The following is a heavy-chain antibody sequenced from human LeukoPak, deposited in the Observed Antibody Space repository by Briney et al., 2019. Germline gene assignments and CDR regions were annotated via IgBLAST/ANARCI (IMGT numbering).Heavy chain of an antibody. V-gene: IGHV4-39*01. CDR2: IYYSGST. Sequence: SSETLSLTCTVAGGSISSSSYYWGWIRQPRGRGLEWIGSIYYSGSTYYNPSVKSRVTISVDTAKNQCSLKLSSVTAADTAVYYCARNTDYVWGSDYYFDYWGERNLVTVSS. D-gene: IGHD3-16*01. CDR3: ARNTDYVWGSDYYFDY. J-gene: IGHJ4*02. CDR1: GGSISSSSYY.